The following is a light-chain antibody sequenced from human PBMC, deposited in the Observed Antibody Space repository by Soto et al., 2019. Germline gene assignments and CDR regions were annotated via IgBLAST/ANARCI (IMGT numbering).Light chain of an antibody. CDR2: SNN. CDR1: SSNIGSNT. CDR3: AAWDDGLNAVV. Sequence: QSVLTQPPSASGTPGQRVTISCSGSSSNIGSNTVNWYQQLPGTTPKLLIYSNNQRPSGVPDRFSCSKSGTSAALPISCLQSEDEADYYCAAWDDGLNAVVFGGGTKLTVL. V-gene: IGLV1-44*01. J-gene: IGLJ2*01.